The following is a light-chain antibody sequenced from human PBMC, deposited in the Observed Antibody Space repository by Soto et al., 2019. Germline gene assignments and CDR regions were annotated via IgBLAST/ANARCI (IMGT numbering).Light chain of an antibody. V-gene: IGKV1-33*01. J-gene: IGKJ4*01. Sequence: DIQMTQSPSSLSASVGDRVTITCQASQDIKNYLNWYQQKPGKAPKLLIYEATSLETGVPSRFSGGASGAHFTFTISSLQPEDFATYYCQQYVNLPLTFGGGTKVDIX. CDR3: QQYVNLPLT. CDR2: EAT. CDR1: QDIKNY.